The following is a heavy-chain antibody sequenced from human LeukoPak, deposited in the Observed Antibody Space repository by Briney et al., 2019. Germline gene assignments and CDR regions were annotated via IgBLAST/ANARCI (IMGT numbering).Heavy chain of an antibody. V-gene: IGHV3-66*01. Sequence: GGSLRLSCAASGFTVSSNYMSWVRQAPGKGLEWVSVIYSGGSTYYADSVKGRFTISRDNSKNTRYLQMNSLRAEDTAVYYCARDSGYDSGLDYWGQGTLVTVSS. D-gene: IGHD5-12*01. CDR1: GFTVSSNY. J-gene: IGHJ4*02. CDR3: ARDSGYDSGLDY. CDR2: IYSGGST.